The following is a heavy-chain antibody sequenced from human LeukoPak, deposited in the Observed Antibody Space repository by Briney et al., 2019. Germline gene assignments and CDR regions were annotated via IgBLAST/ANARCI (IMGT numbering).Heavy chain of an antibody. Sequence: PGGSLRLSCAASGFTFSSYSMNWVRQAPGKGLEWVSSISSSSSYIYYADSVKGRFTISRDNAKNSLYLQMNSLRAEDTAVYYCARVRAEWEPMDYWGQGTLVTVSS. V-gene: IGHV3-21*01. CDR2: ISSSSSYI. J-gene: IGHJ4*02. CDR1: GFTFSSYS. CDR3: ARVRAEWEPMDY. D-gene: IGHD1-26*01.